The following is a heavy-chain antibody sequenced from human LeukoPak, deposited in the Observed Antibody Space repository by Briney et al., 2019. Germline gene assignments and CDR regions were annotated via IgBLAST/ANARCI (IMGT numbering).Heavy chain of an antibody. CDR2: ISAHNGKT. D-gene: IGHD6-13*01. CDR1: GYTFTSYG. CDR3: AKDRHSSSWYSPWWFDP. J-gene: IGHJ5*02. Sequence: ASVKVSCKASGYTFTSYGIIWVRQAPGQGLQWMGWISAHNGKTNYAQNLQGRVTMTTDTSTNTVYLELRSLTSDDTAVYYCAKDRHSSSWYSPWWFDPWGQGTLVTVSS. V-gene: IGHV1-18*01.